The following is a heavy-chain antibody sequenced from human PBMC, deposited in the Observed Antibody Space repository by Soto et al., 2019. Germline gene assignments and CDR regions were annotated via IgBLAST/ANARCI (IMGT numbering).Heavy chain of an antibody. CDR3: AKEGGYYYDSSGPVNWFDP. CDR1: GGTFSSYA. J-gene: IGHJ5*02. D-gene: IGHD3-22*01. CDR2: IIPIFGTA. V-gene: IGHV1-69*13. Sequence: SVKVSCKASGGTFSSYAISWVRQAPGRGLEWMGGIIPIFGTANYAQKFQGRVTITADESTSTAYMELSSLRSEDTAVYYCAKEGGYYYDSSGPVNWFDPCGQGTLVAFSS.